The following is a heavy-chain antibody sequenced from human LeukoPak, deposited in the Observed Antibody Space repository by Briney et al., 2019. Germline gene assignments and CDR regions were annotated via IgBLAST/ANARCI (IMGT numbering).Heavy chain of an antibody. D-gene: IGHD3-10*01. CDR1: GFTFSSYA. J-gene: IGHJ4*02. Sequence: GGYLRLSCAASGFTFSSYAMSWVRQAPGKGLEWVSAISGSGGSTYYADSVKGRFTISRDNSKNTLYLQMNSLRAEDTAVYYCAKDRPGVRGVGDFDYWGQGTLVTVSS. CDR2: ISGSGGST. CDR3: AKDRPGVRGVGDFDY. V-gene: IGHV3-23*01.